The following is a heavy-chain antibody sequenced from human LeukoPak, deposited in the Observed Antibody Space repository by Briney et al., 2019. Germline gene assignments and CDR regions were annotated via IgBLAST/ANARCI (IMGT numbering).Heavy chain of an antibody. Sequence: PSETLSLTCAVYGGSFSGYYWSWIRQPPGKGLEWVGEINHSGSTNYNPSLKSRVTISVDTSKNQFSLKLSSVTAADTAVYYCARGSRARNYYYYMDVWGKGATVTVSS. CDR3: ARGSRARNYYYYMDV. J-gene: IGHJ6*03. V-gene: IGHV4-34*01. CDR2: INHSGST. CDR1: GGSFSGYY.